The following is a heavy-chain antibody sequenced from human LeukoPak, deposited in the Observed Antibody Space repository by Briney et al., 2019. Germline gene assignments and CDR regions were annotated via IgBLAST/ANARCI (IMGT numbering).Heavy chain of an antibody. CDR1: GYTFTGYY. CDR2: IYPRDGST. V-gene: IGHV1-46*01. CDR3: ARDQKGFDY. Sequence: ASVKVSCKASGYTFTGYYMHWVRQAPGQGLEWMGMIYPRDGSTSYAQNFQGRVTVTRDTSTTTVHMELRGLRSEDTAVYYCARDQKGFDYWGQGTVVTVSS. J-gene: IGHJ4*02.